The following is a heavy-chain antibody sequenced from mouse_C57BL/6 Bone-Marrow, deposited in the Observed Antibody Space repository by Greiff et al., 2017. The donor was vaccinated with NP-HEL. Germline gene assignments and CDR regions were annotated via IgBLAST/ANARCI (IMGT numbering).Heavy chain of an antibody. D-gene: IGHD1-2*01. J-gene: IGHJ2*01. CDR2: IHPSDSDT. CDR3: AIWDTTAVY. V-gene: IGHV1-74*01. CDR1: GYTFTSYW. Sequence: QVHVKQPGAELVKPGASVKVSCKASGYTFTSYWMHWVKQRPGQGLEWIGRIHPSDSDTNYNQKFKGKATLTVDKSSSTAYMQLSSLTSEDSAVYYCAIWDTTAVYWGQGTTLTVSS.